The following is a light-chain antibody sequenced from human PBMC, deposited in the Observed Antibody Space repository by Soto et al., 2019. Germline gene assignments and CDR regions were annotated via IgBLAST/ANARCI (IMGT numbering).Light chain of an antibody. CDR3: CSYAGSSTYV. V-gene: IGLV2-23*01. CDR1: SSDVGRYNL. J-gene: IGLJ1*01. Sequence: QSALTQPASVSGSPGQSITISCTGTSSDVGRYNLVSWYQQRPGKAPKLIIHEDSKRSSGLSNRFSGSKSGNTASLTISGLQAEDEADYYCCSYAGSSTYVFGTGTKVTVL. CDR2: EDS.